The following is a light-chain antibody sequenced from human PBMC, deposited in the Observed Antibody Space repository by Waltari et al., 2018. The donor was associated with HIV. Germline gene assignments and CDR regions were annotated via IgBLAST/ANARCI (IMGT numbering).Light chain of an antibody. V-gene: IGKV1-12*01. Sequence: DLQMTQSPSSVSASVGDRVTITCRASQGINSWLAWYQQKPGKAPKLLIHSASNLESGVPSRFSGSGSGTDFTLTISSLQPEDFATYYCQQANSFPITFGQGTRLEIK. CDR3: QQANSFPIT. J-gene: IGKJ5*01. CDR1: QGINSW. CDR2: SAS.